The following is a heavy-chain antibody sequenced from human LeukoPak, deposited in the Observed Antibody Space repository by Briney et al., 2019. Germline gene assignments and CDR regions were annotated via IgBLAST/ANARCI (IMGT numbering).Heavy chain of an antibody. J-gene: IGHJ4*02. CDR2: MNPNSGNT. CDR3: ARGPDYYDSSGYYFPYFYGFPYYSDY. Sequence: ASVKVSCKASGYTFTGYYMHWVRQAPGQGLEWMGWMNPNSGNTGYAQKFQGRVTMTRNTSISTAYMELSSLRSEDTAVYYCARGPDYYDSSGYYFPYFYGFPYYSDYWGQGTLVTVSS. CDR1: GYTFTGYY. V-gene: IGHV1-8*02. D-gene: IGHD3-22*01.